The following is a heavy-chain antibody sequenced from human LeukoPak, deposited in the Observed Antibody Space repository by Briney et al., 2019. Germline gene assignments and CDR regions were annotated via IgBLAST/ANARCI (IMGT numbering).Heavy chain of an antibody. CDR3: ARVGGYSYGTNWFDP. CDR1: GGSIRSSNW. J-gene: IGHJ5*02. Sequence: SETLSLTCAVSGGSIRSSNWWSWVRRPPGKGLEWIGEIYHSGSTNYNPSLKSRVTISVDESKNQFSLKLSSVTAADTAVYYCARVGGYSYGTNWFDPWGQGTLVTVSS. D-gene: IGHD5-18*01. CDR2: IYHSGST. V-gene: IGHV4-4*02.